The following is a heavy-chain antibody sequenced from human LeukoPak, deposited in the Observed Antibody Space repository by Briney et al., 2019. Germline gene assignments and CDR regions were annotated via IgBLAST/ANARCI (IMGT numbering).Heavy chain of an antibody. D-gene: IGHD3-3*01. Sequence: GASVKVSCKTSGYTFTTHNIHWVRQAPGQGLEWMAWISTYNGATNDALQGRVTMTIDTSTSTAYMELWSLTSDDTAFYYCARGSKSGYSDYWGQGTLVTVSS. CDR1: GYTFTTHN. CDR3: ARGSKSGYSDY. CDR2: ISTYNGAT. V-gene: IGHV1-18*04. J-gene: IGHJ4*02.